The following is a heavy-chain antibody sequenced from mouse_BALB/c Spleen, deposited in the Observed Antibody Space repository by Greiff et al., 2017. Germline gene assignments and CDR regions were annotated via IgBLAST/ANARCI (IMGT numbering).Heavy chain of an antibody. CDR2: IWAGGST. CDR1: GFSLTSYG. J-gene: IGHJ3*01. CDR3: ARSPSMITTAY. Sequence: LQESGPGLVAPSQSLSITCTVSGFSLTSYGVHWVRQPPGKGLEWLGVIWAGGSTNYNSALMSRLSISKDNSKSQVFLKMNSLQTDDTAMYYCARSPSMITTAYWGQGTLVTVSA. V-gene: IGHV2-9*02. D-gene: IGHD2-4*01.